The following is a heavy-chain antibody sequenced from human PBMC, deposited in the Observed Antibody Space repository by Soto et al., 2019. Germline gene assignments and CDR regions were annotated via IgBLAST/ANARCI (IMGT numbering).Heavy chain of an antibody. J-gene: IGHJ4*02. CDR2: ISYDGSNK. CDR1: GFTFSSYG. V-gene: IGHV3-30*18. Sequence: QVQLVESGGGVVQPGRSLRLSCAASGFTFSSYGMHWVRQAPGKGLEWVAVISYDGSNKYYADSVKGRFTISRDNSKNTLYLQMNSLRAEDTAVYYCAKDQRWELSYKFDYWGQGTLVTVSS. D-gene: IGHD1-26*01. CDR3: AKDQRWELSYKFDY.